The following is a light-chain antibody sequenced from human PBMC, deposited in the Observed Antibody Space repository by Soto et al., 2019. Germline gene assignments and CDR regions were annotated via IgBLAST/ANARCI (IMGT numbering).Light chain of an antibody. Sequence: EIVVPQSPATLSVSPGERATLSCRASQSVNSDLAWFQQKPGQAPRLLIYGASTRATGIPARFSGSGSGTEFALTISSLQSEDFAIYYCQQYNNWPLTLGGGTKVEIK. J-gene: IGKJ4*01. V-gene: IGKV3-15*01. CDR3: QQYNNWPLT. CDR2: GAS. CDR1: QSVNSD.